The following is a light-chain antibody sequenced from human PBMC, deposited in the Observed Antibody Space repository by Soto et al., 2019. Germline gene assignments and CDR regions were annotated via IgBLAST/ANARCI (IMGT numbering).Light chain of an antibody. CDR3: QECSGNSGLT. CDR1: QNIRSW. CDR2: SAS. V-gene: IGKV1-5*03. Sequence: DIQMTQSPSTLSASVGDRVTITCRASQNIRSWLAWYQQKPGKAPELLIYSASGLESGAPSRFSGSGFGTAFPLTISSLQADDLATYYCQECSGNSGLTFGGGTKVEIK. J-gene: IGKJ4*01.